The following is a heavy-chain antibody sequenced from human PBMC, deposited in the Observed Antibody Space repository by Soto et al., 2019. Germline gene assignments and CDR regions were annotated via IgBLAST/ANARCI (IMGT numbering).Heavy chain of an antibody. CDR1: GFTFSSYA. D-gene: IGHD3-22*01. V-gene: IGHV3-23*01. Sequence: EVQLLESGGGLVQPGGSLRLSCAASGFTFSSYAMSWVRQAPGKGLEWVSAISGSGGSTYYADSVKGRFTISRDNSKNTLYLQMNSLRAEDTAVYYCAKEWYYYDSSGYPRDAFDIWGQGTMVTVSS. J-gene: IGHJ3*02. CDR3: AKEWYYYDSSGYPRDAFDI. CDR2: ISGSGGST.